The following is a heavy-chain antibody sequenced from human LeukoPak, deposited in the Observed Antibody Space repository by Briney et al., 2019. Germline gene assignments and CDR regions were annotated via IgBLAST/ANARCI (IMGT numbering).Heavy chain of an antibody. V-gene: IGHV4-4*07. Sequence: PSETLSLTCSVSGGSISSYYWTWIRQAAGKGLEWIGRVDTGGSTKFNSSLKSRVTMSVDTSKNHFSLKLSSVTAADTAVYYCARRYCSSNNCYFDYWGQGTLVTVSS. D-gene: IGHD2-2*01. CDR1: GGSISSYY. CDR2: VDTGGST. CDR3: ARRYCSSNNCYFDY. J-gene: IGHJ4*02.